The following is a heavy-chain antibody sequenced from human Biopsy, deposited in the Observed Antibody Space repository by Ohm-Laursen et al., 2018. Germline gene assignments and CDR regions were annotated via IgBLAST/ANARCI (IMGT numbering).Heavy chain of an antibody. CDR1: GYTFTDYY. CDR2: IDTINGGA. Sequence: ASVKVSCKASGYTFTDYYVHWVRQAPGHSLEWMGWIDTINGGARYAQKFQGRVTMTRDTSISTAYMELSRLTSDDTAVYYCARERDPWGQGTLVTVSS. CDR3: ARERDP. J-gene: IGHJ5*02. V-gene: IGHV1-2*02.